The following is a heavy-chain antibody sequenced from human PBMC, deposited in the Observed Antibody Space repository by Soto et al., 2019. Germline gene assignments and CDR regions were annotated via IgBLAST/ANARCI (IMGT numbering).Heavy chain of an antibody. CDR3: ARISAGGKNYSGLDY. CDR1: GYSFTSYW. V-gene: IGHV5-51*01. D-gene: IGHD6-13*01. Sequence: GESLKISCKGSGYSFTSYWTGWVRQMPGKGLEWMGIIYPGDSDTRYSPSFQGQVTISADKSISTAYLQWSSLKASDTAMYYCARISAGGKNYSGLDYWGQGTTVTVSS. J-gene: IGHJ6*02. CDR2: IYPGDSDT.